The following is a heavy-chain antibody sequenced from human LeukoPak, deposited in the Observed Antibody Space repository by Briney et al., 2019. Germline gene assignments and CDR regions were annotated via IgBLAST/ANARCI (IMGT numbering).Heavy chain of an antibody. CDR2: LYYDGRT. CDR1: GDSVSSSNYY. V-gene: IGHV4-39*01. Sequence: SETLSLTCTVFGDSVSSSNYYWAWFRQPPGKGLDWIGSLYYDGRTYYSPSLESRVTVSVDTSKNQFALKLTSVTAADTAVYYCAGLVGRYSSGLYYYYFDYWGQGTLVTVSS. J-gene: IGHJ4*02. D-gene: IGHD3-22*01. CDR3: AGLVGRYSSGLYYYYFDY.